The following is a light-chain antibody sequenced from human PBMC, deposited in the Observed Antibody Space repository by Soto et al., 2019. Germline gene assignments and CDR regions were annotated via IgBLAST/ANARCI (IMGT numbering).Light chain of an antibody. J-gene: IGLJ3*02. V-gene: IGLV8-61*01. Sequence: QTVVTQEPSFSVSPGGTVTLTCGLSSGSVSSSYYPSWYQQTPGQAPRTLIYSTNTRSSGVPDRFSGSILENKAALTITWSQADDESDYYCLLYTSSGIWLSGGWTKLTVL. CDR3: LLYTSSGIWL. CDR1: SGSVSSSYY. CDR2: STN.